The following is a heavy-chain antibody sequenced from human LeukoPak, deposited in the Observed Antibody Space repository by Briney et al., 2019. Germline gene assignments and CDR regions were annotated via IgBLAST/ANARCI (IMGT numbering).Heavy chain of an antibody. CDR3: AREDFAYYSSSH. CDR1: GGSFSGYY. V-gene: IGHV4-34*01. D-gene: IGHD6-13*01. Sequence: SETLSLTCAVYGGSFSGYYWSWIRQPPGKGLEWIGSIYHSGSTYYNPSLKSRVTISVDTSKNQFSLKLSSVTAADTAVYYCAREDFAYYSSSHWGQGTLVTVSS. J-gene: IGHJ4*02. CDR2: IYHSGST.